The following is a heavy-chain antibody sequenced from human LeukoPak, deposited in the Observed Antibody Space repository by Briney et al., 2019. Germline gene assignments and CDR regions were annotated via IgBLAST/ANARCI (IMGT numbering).Heavy chain of an antibody. J-gene: IGHJ6*02. CDR1: GGSITTYY. V-gene: IGHV4-59*08. CDR3: ARYYYDSSGSKYGMDV. Sequence: SETLSLTCTVSGGSITTYYWSWVRQSPGKGLEWIGSIYYSGSTYYNPSLKSRVTISVDTSKNQFSLKLSSVTAADTAVYYCARYYYDSSGSKYGMDVWGQGTTVTVSS. CDR2: IYYSGST. D-gene: IGHD3-22*01.